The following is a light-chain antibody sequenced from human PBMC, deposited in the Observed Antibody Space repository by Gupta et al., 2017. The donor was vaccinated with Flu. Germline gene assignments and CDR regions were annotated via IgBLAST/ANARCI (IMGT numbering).Light chain of an antibody. CDR3: KQAKYLPGT. CDR2: KVS. V-gene: IGKV2-30*01. J-gene: IGKJ2*02. Sequence: EDVMNQYTLYLPVTLGQPAAISCRSSQGLVYSDGNTYLNWFQQRPGQSPRLLIYKVSNRDSGVPDRFSGSGSGTDFTLEISRVEAEDVGIYYCKQAKYLPGTFGQGTKLEIK. CDR1: QGLVYSDGNTY.